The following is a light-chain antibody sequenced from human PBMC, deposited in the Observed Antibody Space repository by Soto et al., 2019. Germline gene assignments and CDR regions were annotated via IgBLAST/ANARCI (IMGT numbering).Light chain of an antibody. J-gene: IGKJ2*01. V-gene: IGKV1-5*03. CDR2: KAS. CDR3: QHYNSYPYT. Sequence: DIQMTQSPSTLSASVGDRVTITCRASQSINTWLAWYQQKPGKAPKLLIYKASTLESGVPSSFSGSGSGTEFTLTISSLQPDDFATYYYQHYNSYPYTFGQGTKVDIK. CDR1: QSINTW.